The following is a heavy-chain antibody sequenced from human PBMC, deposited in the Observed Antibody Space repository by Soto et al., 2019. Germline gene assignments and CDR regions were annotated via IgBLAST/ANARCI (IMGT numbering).Heavy chain of an antibody. D-gene: IGHD1-26*01. V-gene: IGHV3-74*01. J-gene: IGHJ4*02. CDR3: AEGGSYSPFDY. CDR2: INSDGSST. Sequence: GGSLRLSCAASGFTFSSYWMQWVRQAPGKGLVWVSRINSDGSSTSYADSVKGRFTISRDNAKNTLYLQMNSLRAEDTAVYYCAEGGSYSPFDYWGQGTLVTVSS. CDR1: GFTFSSYW.